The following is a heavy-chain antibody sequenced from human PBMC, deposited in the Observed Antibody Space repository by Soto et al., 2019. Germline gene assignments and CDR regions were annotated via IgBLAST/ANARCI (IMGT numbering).Heavy chain of an antibody. J-gene: IGHJ4*02. CDR1: GGTFSSYA. D-gene: IGHD3-22*01. CDR3: AKEPGYYDSSGYVDY. Sequence: PSVKVSCKASGGTFSSYAISWVRQAPGQGLEWMGGIIPIFGTANYAQKFQGRVTITADESTSTAYMELSSLRSEDTAVYYCAKEPGYYDSSGYVDYWGQGTLVTVSS. V-gene: IGHV1-69*13. CDR2: IIPIFGTA.